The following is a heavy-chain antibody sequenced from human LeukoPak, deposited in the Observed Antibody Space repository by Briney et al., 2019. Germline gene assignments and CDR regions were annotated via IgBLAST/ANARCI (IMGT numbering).Heavy chain of an antibody. Sequence: GGSLRLSCAASEITVSNCYMSWVRQAPGKGLEWVSAVSGSGGNTHDADSVRGRFTISRDNSKNTLYLQMNSLRAEDTAVYYCAKTLGYNYGYVENWGQGTLVTVSS. CDR1: EITVSNCY. CDR2: VSGSGGNT. V-gene: IGHV3-23*01. CDR3: AKTLGYNYGYVEN. D-gene: IGHD5-18*01. J-gene: IGHJ4*02.